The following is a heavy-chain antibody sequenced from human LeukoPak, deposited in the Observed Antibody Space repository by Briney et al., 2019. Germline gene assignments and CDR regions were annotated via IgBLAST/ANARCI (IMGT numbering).Heavy chain of an antibody. V-gene: IGHV3-53*01. CDR3: ARAWYYYDRSGYRD. Sequence: GGSLRLSCAASGFTVSSNYMSRVRQAPGKGLEWVSVIYSGGSTYYADSVKGRFTISRDNSKNTLYLQMNSLRAEDTAVYYCARAWYYYDRSGYRDWGQGTLVTVSS. D-gene: IGHD3-22*01. CDR2: IYSGGST. J-gene: IGHJ4*02. CDR1: GFTVSSNY.